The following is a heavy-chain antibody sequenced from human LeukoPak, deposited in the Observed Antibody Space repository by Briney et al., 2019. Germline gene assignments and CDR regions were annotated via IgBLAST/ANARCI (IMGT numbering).Heavy chain of an antibody. D-gene: IGHD2-21*01. V-gene: IGHV5-51*01. CDR2: IYPGDSDT. J-gene: IGHJ4*02. Sequence: GESLKISCEGSGYSFTSYWIGWVRQMPGKGLEWMGIIYPGDSDTRYSPSFQGQVTISADKSISTAYLQWSSLKASDTAMYYCARREVIEGWYFDYWGQGTLVTVSS. CDR1: GYSFTSYW. CDR3: ARREVIEGWYFDY.